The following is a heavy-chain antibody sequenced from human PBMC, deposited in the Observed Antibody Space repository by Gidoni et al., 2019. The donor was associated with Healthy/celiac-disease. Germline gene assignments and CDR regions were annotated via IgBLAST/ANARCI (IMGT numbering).Heavy chain of an antibody. V-gene: IGHV3-23*01. D-gene: IGHD2-15*01. Sequence: EVQLLESGGGLVQPGGSLRLSCAASGFTFSSYAMSWVRQAPGKGLEWVSAISGSGGSTYYADSVKGRFTIYRDNSKNTLYLQMNSLRAEDTAVYYCAKDSEGYCSGGSRYLDYWGQGTLVTVSS. CDR2: ISGSGGST. CDR3: AKDSEGYCSGGSRYLDY. CDR1: GFTFSSYA. J-gene: IGHJ4*02.